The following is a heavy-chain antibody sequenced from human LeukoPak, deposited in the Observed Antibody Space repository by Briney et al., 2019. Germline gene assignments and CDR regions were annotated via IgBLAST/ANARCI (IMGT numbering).Heavy chain of an antibody. CDR2: ISAYNGNT. D-gene: IGHD3-22*01. V-gene: IGHV1-18*01. Sequence: ASVKVSCKASGYTFTSYGISWVRQAPGQGLEWMGWISAYNGNTNYAQKFQGRVTMTTDTSTSTAYMELRSLRSDDTAVYYCAREYYFDSSSYYGDAFDIWGQGTMVTVSS. J-gene: IGHJ3*02. CDR3: AREYYFDSSSYYGDAFDI. CDR1: GYTFTSYG.